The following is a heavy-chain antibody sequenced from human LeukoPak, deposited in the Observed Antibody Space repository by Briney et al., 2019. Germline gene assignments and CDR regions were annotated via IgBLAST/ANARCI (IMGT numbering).Heavy chain of an antibody. CDR2: IYHSGST. Sequence: PSETLSLTCAVSGGSISSSNLWSWVRQSPGKGLEWIGEIYHSGSTNYDPSLKSRVTISVDKSKNQFSLKLSSVTAADTAVYYCARDDFVDTAMVRFYYWGQGTLVTVSS. CDR1: GGSISSSNL. J-gene: IGHJ4*02. V-gene: IGHV4-4*02. CDR3: ARDDFVDTAMVRFYY. D-gene: IGHD5-18*01.